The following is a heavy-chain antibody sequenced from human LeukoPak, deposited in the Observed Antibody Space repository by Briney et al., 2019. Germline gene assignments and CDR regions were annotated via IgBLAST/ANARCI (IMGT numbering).Heavy chain of an antibody. CDR1: GFTFSNAW. CDR3: TTEYSSSYNWFNP. J-gene: IGHJ5*02. D-gene: IGHD6-6*01. Sequence: GGSLRLSCAASGFTFSNAWMAWVRQAPGKGLEWVGRIKSKTNGGTTDYPAPMKGRFTISRDDSKNTLYLQMNSLKIEDTAVYYCTTEYSSSYNWFNPWGQGTLVTVSS. CDR2: IKSKTNGGTT. V-gene: IGHV3-15*01.